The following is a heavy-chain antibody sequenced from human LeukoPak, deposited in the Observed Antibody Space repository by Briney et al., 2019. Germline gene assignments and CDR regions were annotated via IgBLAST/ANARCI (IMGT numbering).Heavy chain of an antibody. CDR1: GFTFSSYA. CDR2: ISGSGGST. J-gene: IGHJ1*01. V-gene: IGHV3-23*01. Sequence: GGSLRLSCAASGFTFSSYAMSWVRQAPGKGLEWVSAISGSGGSTYYADSVKGRFTISRDNSKNTLYLQMNSLRAEDTAVYYCAKPSTYGGKQRLVNGYFQHWGQGTLVTVSS. D-gene: IGHD6-13*01. CDR3: AKPSTYGGKQRLVNGYFQH.